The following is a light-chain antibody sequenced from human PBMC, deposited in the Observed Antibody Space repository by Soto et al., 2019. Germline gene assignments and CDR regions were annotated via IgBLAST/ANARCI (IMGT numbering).Light chain of an antibody. CDR2: ATS. V-gene: IGKV3-15*01. J-gene: IGKJ5*01. Sequence: ERVKTQSPATLSVSPGEGATLSCRASQSVSKNLAWYQQKPGQAPRLLIYATSTRATGIPARFSGSGSGTEFTLTISSLQSEDFAVYYCQQYNNWLAITFGQGTRLEIK. CDR3: QQYNNWLAIT. CDR1: QSVSKN.